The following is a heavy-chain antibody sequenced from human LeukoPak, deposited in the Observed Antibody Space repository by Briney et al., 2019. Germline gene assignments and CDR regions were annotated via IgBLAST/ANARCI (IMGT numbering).Heavy chain of an antibody. V-gene: IGHV4-59*01. Sequence: SETLSLTCTVSGGSISNYYWSWIRQPPGKGLEWIGYIYYSGTTNYNPSLKSRVTISVDTSKNQFSLKLSSVTAADTAVYYCAREKEAAGIDYWGQGTLVTVSS. CDR2: IYYSGTT. CDR1: GGSISNYY. D-gene: IGHD6-13*01. CDR3: AREKEAAGIDY. J-gene: IGHJ4*02.